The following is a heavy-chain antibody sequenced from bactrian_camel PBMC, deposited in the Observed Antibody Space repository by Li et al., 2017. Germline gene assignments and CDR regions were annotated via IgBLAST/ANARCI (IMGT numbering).Heavy chain of an antibody. J-gene: IGHJ6*01. CDR1: ADTAC. CDR2: ISRVFTT. Sequence: HVQLVESGGGSVQAGGSLRLSCRASADTACMGWFRQAPGKERERVATISRVFTTTYADSVKGRFTISHDAAKNTLYLQMNSLKSEDTSIYYCAANGVTIIGSTTCPVNPKNYPSWGQGTQVTVS. CDR3: AANGVTIIGSTTCPVNPKNYPS. V-gene: IGHV3S53*01. D-gene: IGHD1*01.